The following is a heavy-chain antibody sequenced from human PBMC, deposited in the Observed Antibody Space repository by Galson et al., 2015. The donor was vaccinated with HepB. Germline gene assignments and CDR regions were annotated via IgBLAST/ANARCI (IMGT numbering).Heavy chain of an antibody. J-gene: IGHJ6*02. D-gene: IGHD6-13*01. Sequence: LSLTCDVHGGSFSGYYWSWIRQPPGKGLEWIGEINHSGYTSYNPSLKSRVTISVDRSKNQLSLTLSSVTAADTAIYYCARLGSSWRDYYYYAMDVWGQGTTVTVSS. CDR1: GGSFSGYY. CDR2: INHSGYT. V-gene: IGHV4-34*01. CDR3: ARLGSSWRDYYYYAMDV.